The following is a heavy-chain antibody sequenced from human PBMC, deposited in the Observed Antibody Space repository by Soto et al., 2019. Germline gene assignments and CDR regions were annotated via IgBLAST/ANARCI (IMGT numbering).Heavy chain of an antibody. CDR3: AKYQQQLAYYYYGMDV. CDR1: GFTFSSYG. V-gene: IGHV3-30*18. J-gene: IGHJ6*02. D-gene: IGHD6-13*01. CDR2: ISYDGSNK. Sequence: GGSLRLSCAASGFTFSSYGMHWVRQAPGKGLEWVAVISYDGSNKYYADSVKGRFTISRDNSKNTLYLKMNSLRAEDTAVYYCAKYQQQLAYYYYGMDVWRQGTTLTVSS.